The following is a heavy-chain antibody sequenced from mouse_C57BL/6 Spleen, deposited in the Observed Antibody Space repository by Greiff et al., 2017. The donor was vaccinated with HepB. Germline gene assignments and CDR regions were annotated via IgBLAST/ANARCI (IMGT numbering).Heavy chain of an antibody. V-gene: IGHV14-4*01. CDR3: TTSAYYGNFDV. Sequence: VQLKESGAELVRPGASVKLSCTASGFNIKDDYMHWVKQRPEQGLEWIGWIDPENGDTEYASKFQGKATITADTSSNTAYLQLSSLTSEDTAVYYCTTSAYYGNFDVWGTGTTVTVSS. CDR1: GFNIKDDY. D-gene: IGHD2-10*01. J-gene: IGHJ1*03. CDR2: IDPENGDT.